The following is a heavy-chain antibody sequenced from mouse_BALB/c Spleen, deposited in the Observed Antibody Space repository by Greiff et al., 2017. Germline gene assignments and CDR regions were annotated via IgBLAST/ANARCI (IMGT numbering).Heavy chain of an antibody. D-gene: IGHD1-1*01. J-gene: IGHJ4*01. CDR3: ARKGDYYGSSYVELMDY. V-gene: IGHV3-1*02. CDR1: GYSITSGYS. CDR2: IHYSGST. Sequence: DVKLQESGPDLVKPSQSLSLTCTVTGYSITSGYSWPWIRQFPGNKLEWMGYIHYSGSTNYNPSLKSRISITRDTSKNQCFLQLNSVTTEDTATYYCARKGDYYGSSYVELMDYWGQGTSVTVSS.